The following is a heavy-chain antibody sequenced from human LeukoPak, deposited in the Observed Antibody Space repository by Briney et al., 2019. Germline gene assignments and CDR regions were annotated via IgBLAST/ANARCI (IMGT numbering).Heavy chain of an antibody. Sequence: SETLSLTCTVSGGPISSYLWSWIRQPPGKGLEWIGYIYYSGSTNYNPSLKSRVTILVGTSKNQFSLKVSSVTAADTAVYYCARGQYSGSCFDNWGQGSLVTVSS. V-gene: IGHV4-59*01. D-gene: IGHD1-26*01. CDR1: GGPISSYL. CDR3: ARGQYSGSCFDN. J-gene: IGHJ4*02. CDR2: IYYSGST.